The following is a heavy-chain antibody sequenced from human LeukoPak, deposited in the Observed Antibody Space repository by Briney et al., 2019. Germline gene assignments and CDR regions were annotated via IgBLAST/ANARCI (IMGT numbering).Heavy chain of an antibody. CDR1: GGSFSGYY. CDR3: ARGWNSSGWYRYYYYMDV. CDR2: INHSGST. J-gene: IGHJ6*03. D-gene: IGHD6-19*01. V-gene: IGHV4-34*01. Sequence: PSETLSLTCAVYGGSFSGYYWSWIRQPPGRGLEWIGEINHSGSTNYNPSLKSRVTISVGTSKNQFSLKLSSVTAADTAVYYCARGWNSSGWYRYYYYMDVWGKGTTVTVSS.